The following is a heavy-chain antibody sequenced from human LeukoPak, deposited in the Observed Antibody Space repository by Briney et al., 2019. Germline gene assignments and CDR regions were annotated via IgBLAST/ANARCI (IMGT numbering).Heavy chain of an antibody. CDR2: ISGSSSYI. J-gene: IGHJ4*02. D-gene: IGHD3-10*01. CDR1: GFTFSSYA. CDR3: ARDTAGASDY. V-gene: IGHV3-21*01. Sequence: GGSLRLSCAASGFTFSSYAMSWVRQAPGKGLEWVSAISGSSSYIYYADSVKGRFTISRDNAKNSLYLQMNSLRAEDTAVYYCARDTAGASDYWGQGTLVTVSS.